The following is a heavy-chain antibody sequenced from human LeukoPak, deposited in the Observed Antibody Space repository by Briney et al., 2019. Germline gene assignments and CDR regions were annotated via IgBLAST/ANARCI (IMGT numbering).Heavy chain of an antibody. CDR1: GFTFSSYA. V-gene: IGHV3-23*01. CDR2: ISGSGGST. J-gene: IGHJ4*02. CDR3: AKDLWYGDYAVAFDY. Sequence: PGGSLRLSCAASGFTFSSYAMSWVRQAPGKGLEWVSAISGSGGSTYYADSVKGRFTISRDNSKNTLYLQMNSLRAEDTAVHYCAKDLWYGDYAVAFDYWGQGTLVTVSS. D-gene: IGHD4-17*01.